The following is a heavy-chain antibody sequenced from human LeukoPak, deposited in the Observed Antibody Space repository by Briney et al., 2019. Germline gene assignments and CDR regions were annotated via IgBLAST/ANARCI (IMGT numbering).Heavy chain of an antibody. V-gene: IGHV3-74*01. Sequence: GGSLRLSCAASGFTFSSYWMHWVRQAPGKGLVWVPRINSDGSSTSYADSVKGRFTISRDNAKNSLYLQMNSLRAEDTAVYYCAREWKFDSSGHYSTSGDYWGQGTLVTVSS. J-gene: IGHJ4*02. CDR1: GFTFSSYW. CDR2: INSDGSST. D-gene: IGHD3-22*01. CDR3: AREWKFDSSGHYSTSGDY.